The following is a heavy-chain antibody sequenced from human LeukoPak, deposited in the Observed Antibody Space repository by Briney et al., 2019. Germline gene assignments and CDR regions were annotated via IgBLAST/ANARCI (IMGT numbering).Heavy chain of an antibody. CDR1: GFTFSSYA. CDR3: AKQTGGSCYSGFDS. CDR2: ICGNNGNT. Sequence: PGGSLRLSCAASGFTFSSYAMSWVRQAAGKGLEWVSDICGNNGNTYYADSVKGRFTISGDNSKNTLYLQMNSLRAEDTAVYYCAKQTGGSCYSGFDSWGQGTLVTVST. D-gene: IGHD2-15*01. J-gene: IGHJ4*02. V-gene: IGHV3-23*01.